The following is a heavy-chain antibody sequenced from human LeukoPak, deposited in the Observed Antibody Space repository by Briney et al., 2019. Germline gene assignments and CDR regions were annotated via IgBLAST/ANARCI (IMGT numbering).Heavy chain of an antibody. D-gene: IGHD3-22*01. CDR1: GFTFSGYN. V-gene: IGHV3-21*01. CDR3: AVMTRGYYDSSGYFDF. J-gene: IGHJ4*02. Sequence: SGGSLRLSCGASGFTFSGYNMCWVRQPPGKGLEWVSCIGSSGGNKKYADSVKGRFTISRDNAKSSLHLQMNSLRAEDTAVYYCAVMTRGYYDSSGYFDFWGQGTLVTVSS. CDR2: IGSSGGNK.